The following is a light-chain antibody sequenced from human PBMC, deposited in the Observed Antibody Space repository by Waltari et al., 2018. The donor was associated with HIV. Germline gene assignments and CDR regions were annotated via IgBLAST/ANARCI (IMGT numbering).Light chain of an antibody. Sequence: DIVLTQTPLSAAFIVGQSASITCRSSQSLVHENGNTYLSWFYQKPAEPPRLLIYRVSLRLPGVPDRFSGGGAGTQFTLKITSVEADDVGMYYCMQVRSYPRTFGQGTKVEI. V-gene: IGKV2-24*01. J-gene: IGKJ1*01. CDR3: MQVRSYPRT. CDR1: QSLVHENGNTY. CDR2: RVS.